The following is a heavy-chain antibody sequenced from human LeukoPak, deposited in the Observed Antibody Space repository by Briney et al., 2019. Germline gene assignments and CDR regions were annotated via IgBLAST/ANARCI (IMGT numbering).Heavy chain of an antibody. CDR3: AKTTYYSDSSGYGH. Sequence: GGSLRLSCAASGFTFSSYAMSWVRQAPGKGLEWVSGLSGSGGSTYYADSVKGRFTISRDNSKNTLYLQMSSLRAEDTAVYYCAKTTYYSDSSGYGHWGQGTLVTVSS. V-gene: IGHV3-23*01. J-gene: IGHJ4*02. CDR2: LSGSGGST. D-gene: IGHD3-22*01. CDR1: GFTFSSYA.